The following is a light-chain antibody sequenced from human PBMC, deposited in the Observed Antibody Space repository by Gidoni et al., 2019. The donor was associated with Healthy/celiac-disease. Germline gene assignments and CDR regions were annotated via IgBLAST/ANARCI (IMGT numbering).Light chain of an antibody. J-gene: IGKJ1*01. Sequence: EIVLTQYPDGQAWTPQEKVTITCRASQSIGSSLHGYQQKPDQSPKRRIKYAAQSFSGGPSRFSGRGAWTDFTRTSKSLEAEDAATYYGHQSRSLPQTFGQGTKGESK. CDR1: QSIGSS. CDR2: YAA. CDR3: HQSRSLPQT. V-gene: IGKV6-21*01.